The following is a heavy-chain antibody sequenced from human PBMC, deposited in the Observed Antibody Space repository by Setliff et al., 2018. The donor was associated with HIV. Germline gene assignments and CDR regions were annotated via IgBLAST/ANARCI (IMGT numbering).Heavy chain of an antibody. D-gene: IGHD3-10*01. Sequence: GASVKVSCKASGYTFTNYGISWLRQAPGQGLEWMGWISAYNGETNYAQKFQGRLIMTTDTSTRTAYMELRSLRSDDTAVYYCTREEIYFGSGHYYKVDLFDPWGQGSLVTVSS. CDR1: GYTFTNYG. CDR2: ISAYNGET. V-gene: IGHV1-18*01. J-gene: IGHJ5*02. CDR3: TREEIYFGSGHYYKVDLFDP.